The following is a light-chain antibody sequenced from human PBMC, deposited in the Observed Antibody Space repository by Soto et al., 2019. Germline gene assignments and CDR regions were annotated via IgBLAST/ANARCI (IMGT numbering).Light chain of an antibody. CDR1: QSVSTN. CDR3: QQYHNWPRT. Sequence: EIVMTQSPVTLSVSPGERATLSCRASQSVSTNLAWYQQKPGQAPRLLIYGASVWAPGIPDRFSGSGSGTEFTLTISGLQSEDFAVYYCQQYHNWPRTFGQGTRVEIK. J-gene: IGKJ1*01. V-gene: IGKV3-15*01. CDR2: GAS.